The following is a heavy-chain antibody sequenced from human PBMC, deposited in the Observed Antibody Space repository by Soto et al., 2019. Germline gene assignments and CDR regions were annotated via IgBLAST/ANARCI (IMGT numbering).Heavy chain of an antibody. J-gene: IGHJ4*02. CDR3: AGLNYYDSSGYYYGTDY. CDR2: INHSGST. CDR1: GGSFSGYY. V-gene: IGHV4-34*01. D-gene: IGHD3-22*01. Sequence: SETLSLTCAVYGGSFSGYYWSWIRQPPGKGLEWIGEINHSGSTNYNPSLKSRVTISVDTSKNQFSLKLSSVTAADTAVYYCAGLNYYDSSGYYYGTDYWGQGTLVTVSS.